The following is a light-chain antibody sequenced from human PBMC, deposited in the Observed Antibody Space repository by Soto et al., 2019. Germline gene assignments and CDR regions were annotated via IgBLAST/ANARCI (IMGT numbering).Light chain of an antibody. Sequence: AIQITQTPSSLSASVGDRVTITCRASQDIRNELGWYQQKPGKAPKIMIYAASSLQSGVPSRFSGSGSGTDFTLTISSLQPEDFATYYCPEDYNYPWTFGQGTKVEIK. CDR2: AAS. CDR1: QDIRNE. CDR3: PEDYNYPWT. J-gene: IGKJ1*01. V-gene: IGKV1-6*01.